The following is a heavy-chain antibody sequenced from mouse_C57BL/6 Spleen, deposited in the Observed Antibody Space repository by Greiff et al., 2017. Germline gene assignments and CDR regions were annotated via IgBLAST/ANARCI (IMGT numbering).Heavy chain of an antibody. CDR1: GYTFTGYW. D-gene: IGHD1-1*01. J-gene: IGHJ4*01. CDR3: ARCEICYYGSSHYYAMDY. CDR2: ILPGSGST. V-gene: IGHV1-9*01. Sequence: QVQLQQSGAELMKPGASVKLSCKATGYTFTGYWIEWVKQRPGHGLEWIGEILPGSGSTNYNEKFKGKATFTADTSSNTAYMQLRSLTTEDSAIDYCARCEICYYGSSHYYAMDYWGQGTSVTVSS.